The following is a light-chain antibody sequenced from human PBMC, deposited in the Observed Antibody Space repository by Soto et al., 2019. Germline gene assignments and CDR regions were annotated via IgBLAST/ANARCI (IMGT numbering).Light chain of an antibody. CDR3: QKFDSAPT. Sequence: DIQLTQSPSSLSASVGDSVTLDSRASRGISDSLAWYQQKPGTVPHLLIHSASTLQSGVPSRFSGGGSGTDFTLTISRLQPEDVATYDCQKFDSAPTFGPGTKVDIK. CDR2: SAS. V-gene: IGKV1-27*01. J-gene: IGKJ1*01. CDR1: RGISDS.